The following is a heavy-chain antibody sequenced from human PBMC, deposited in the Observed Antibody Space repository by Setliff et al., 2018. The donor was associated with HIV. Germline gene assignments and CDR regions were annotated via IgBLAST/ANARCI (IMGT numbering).Heavy chain of an antibody. D-gene: IGHD3-9*01. Sequence: PGESLKISCKTSGYNFATYYIVWVRQMPGKGLEWMGIIYPGDSDTRYSPSFQGQVTISADKSISTAYLQWSSLKASDTAMYYCARQGDYHILTGYYSGPHDAFDIWGQGTMVTVSS. J-gene: IGHJ3*02. CDR2: IYPGDSDT. CDR3: ARQGDYHILTGYYSGPHDAFDI. CDR1: GYNFATYY. V-gene: IGHV5-51*01.